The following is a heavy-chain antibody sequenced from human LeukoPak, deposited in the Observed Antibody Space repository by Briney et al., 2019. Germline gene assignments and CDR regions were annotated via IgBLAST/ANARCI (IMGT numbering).Heavy chain of an antibody. CDR2: ISAYNGNT. D-gene: IGHD3-22*01. CDR1: GYTFTGYY. CDR3: ARDTYYYDGSGYYLIDY. Sequence: GASVKVSCKASGYTFTGYYMHWVRQAPGQGLEWMGWISAYNGNTNYAQKLQGRVTMTTDTSTSTAYMELRSLRSDDTAVYYCARDTYYYDGSGYYLIDYWGQGTLVTVSS. J-gene: IGHJ4*02. V-gene: IGHV1-18*04.